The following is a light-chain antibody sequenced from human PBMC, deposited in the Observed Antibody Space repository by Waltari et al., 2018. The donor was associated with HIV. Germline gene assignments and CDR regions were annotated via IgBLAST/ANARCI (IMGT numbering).Light chain of an antibody. V-gene: IGKV4-1*01. J-gene: IGKJ5*01. CDR1: QSVLFSSNNKNY. CDR2: WAS. CDR3: QQYYNIPPT. Sequence: DIVITQSPDSLGVSLGERATIHCQSSQSVLFSSNNKNYLSWYQQKPGQPPKLLIYWASTRESGVPDRFSGSGSGTDFTLTISSLQAEDVAVYYCQQYYNIPPTFGQGTRLEIK.